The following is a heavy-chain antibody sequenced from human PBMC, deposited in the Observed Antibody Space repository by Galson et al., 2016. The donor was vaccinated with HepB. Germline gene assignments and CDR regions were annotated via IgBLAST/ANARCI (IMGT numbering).Heavy chain of an antibody. CDR2: ISSSGKYI. J-gene: IGHJ6*02. Sequence: SLRLSCAASNFAFNIYNMNWVRQAPGKGLEWVSSISSSGKYIYYAYSVKGRFTISRDNAKNSLYLKMSSLRAEDTGVYFCARDVESTVTTYYYYYYGMDVWGQGTTVTVSS. D-gene: IGHD4-11*01. CDR3: ARDVESTVTTYYYYYYGMDV. CDR1: NFAFNIYN. V-gene: IGHV3-21*06.